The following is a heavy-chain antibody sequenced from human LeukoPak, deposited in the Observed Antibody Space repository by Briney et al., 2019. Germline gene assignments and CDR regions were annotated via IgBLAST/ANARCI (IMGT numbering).Heavy chain of an antibody. CDR2: IYPGDSDT. D-gene: IGHD3-10*01. Sequence: GESLKISCKGSGYSFTSYWIVWVRQMPGKGLEWMGIIYPGDSDTRYSPSFQGQVTISADKSISTAYLQWSSLKASDTAMYYCARLVYGSGSYSEGYFDYWGQGTLVTVSS. V-gene: IGHV5-51*01. J-gene: IGHJ4*02. CDR1: GYSFTSYW. CDR3: ARLVYGSGSYSEGYFDY.